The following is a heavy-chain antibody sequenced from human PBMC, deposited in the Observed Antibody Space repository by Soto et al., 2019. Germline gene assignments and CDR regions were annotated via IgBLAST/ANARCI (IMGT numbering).Heavy chain of an antibody. Sequence: PGGSLRLSCAVAGFICSSYDMSWVRQAPGQGLEWVSTILVGGSTHYEDSVKGRFTISRDTSKNTVYLQMNRLTGGDTAVYYFAKATATSGGAFEIYGQGTMVTVSS. V-gene: IGHV3-23*01. J-gene: IGHJ3*02. CDR3: AKATATSGGAFEI. CDR2: ILVGGST. D-gene: IGHD1-1*01. CDR1: GFICSSYD.